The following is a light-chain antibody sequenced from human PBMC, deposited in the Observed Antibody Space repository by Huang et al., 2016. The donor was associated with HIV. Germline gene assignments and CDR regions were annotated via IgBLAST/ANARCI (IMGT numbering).Light chain of an antibody. Sequence: DIQMIQSPSSLPGSVGDRVTITCQASQDIGNHLNWYQQKPGNAPKLLIFDASNLQAGDPSRLSGSGSGTDFTFTISSLQPEDIATYYCQQYGDLPLTFGGGTKVEMK. J-gene: IGKJ4*01. V-gene: IGKV1-33*01. CDR2: DAS. CDR3: QQYGDLPLT. CDR1: QDIGNH.